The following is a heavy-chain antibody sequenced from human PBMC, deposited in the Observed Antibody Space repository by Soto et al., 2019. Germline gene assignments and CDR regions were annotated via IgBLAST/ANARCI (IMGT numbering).Heavy chain of an antibody. D-gene: IGHD2-2*01. CDR3: AKGGEGSCSRTSCLYFSDS. Sequence: EVHLLDSGGGLVQPGGSLRLSCAASGFTFRTYAMSWVRQAPGKGLEWVSTISDSGTTYYANSVKGRFTISRDNSRNTLDLQMKSLRVEDTAVYYCAKGGEGSCSRTSCLYFSDSWGQGTLVTVSS. CDR1: GFTFRTYA. CDR2: ISDSGTT. J-gene: IGHJ5*02. V-gene: IGHV3-23*01.